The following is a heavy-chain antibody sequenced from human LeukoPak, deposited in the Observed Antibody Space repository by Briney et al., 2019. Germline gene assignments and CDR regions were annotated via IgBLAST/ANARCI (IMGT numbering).Heavy chain of an antibody. CDR1: GGSFSGYY. CDR2: INHSGST. J-gene: IGHJ3*02. V-gene: IGHV4-34*01. D-gene: IGHD3-9*01. Sequence: SKTLSLTCAVYGGSFSGYYWSWIRQPPGKGLEWIGEINHSGSTNYNPSLKSRVTISVDTSKNQFSLKLSSVTAADTAVYYCARGSQYYDILTGSRSGDAFDIWGQGTMVTVSS. CDR3: ARGSQYYDILTGSRSGDAFDI.